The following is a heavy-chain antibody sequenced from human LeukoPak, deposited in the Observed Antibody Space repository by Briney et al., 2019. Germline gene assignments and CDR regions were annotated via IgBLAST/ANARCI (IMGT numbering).Heavy chain of an antibody. Sequence: SETLSLTCTVSGGSFSSGGYYWSWIRQPPGKGLEWIGYIYHSGSTYYNPSLKSRVTISVDRSKNQFSLKLSSVTAADTAVYYCARDDYGDYGYWGQGTLVTVSS. CDR2: IYHSGST. CDR3: ARDDYGDYGY. J-gene: IGHJ4*02. D-gene: IGHD4-17*01. CDR1: GGSFSSGGYY. V-gene: IGHV4-30-2*01.